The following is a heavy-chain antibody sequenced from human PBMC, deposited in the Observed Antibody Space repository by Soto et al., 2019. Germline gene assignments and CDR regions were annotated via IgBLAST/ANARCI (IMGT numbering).Heavy chain of an antibody. CDR2: IKSKNDGGST. Sequence: PGGSLRLSCVVSDFPFSTAWINWVRQAPGKGLEWVGRIKSKNDGGSTDYIAPVKGRFSFSRDDTKNTIYLQMNSLKMEDTAVYYCTTDILWFGGYFWGQGTLVTVSS. D-gene: IGHD3-10*01. CDR1: DFPFSTAW. J-gene: IGHJ4*02. CDR3: TTDILWFGGYF. V-gene: IGHV3-15*07.